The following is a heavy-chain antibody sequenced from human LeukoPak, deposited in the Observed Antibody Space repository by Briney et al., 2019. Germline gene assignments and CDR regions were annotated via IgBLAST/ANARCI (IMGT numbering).Heavy chain of an antibody. Sequence: PGGSLRLSCAASGFTVSSNYMSWVRQAPGKGLEWVSVIYSGGSTYYADSVKGRFTISRDNSKNTLYLQMNSLRAEDTAVYYCARRGNDKYYYYGMDVWGQGTTVTVSS. J-gene: IGHJ6*02. CDR2: IYSGGST. V-gene: IGHV3-66*01. CDR1: GFTVSSNY. CDR3: ARRGNDKYYYYGMDV.